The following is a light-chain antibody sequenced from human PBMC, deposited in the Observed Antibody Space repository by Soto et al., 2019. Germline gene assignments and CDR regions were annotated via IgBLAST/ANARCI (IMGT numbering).Light chain of an antibody. Sequence: QSALTQPAAVSGSPGQSITISCTGTSSDVGGYKYVSWDQEHPGKAPKLMIYDVSNRPSGVSNRFSGSKSGNTASLTISGLHAEDEVYYYFSSYTSSSTYVVFGGGTTLTVL. CDR1: SSDVGGYKY. J-gene: IGLJ2*01. CDR2: DVS. V-gene: IGLV2-14*01. CDR3: SSYTSSSTYVV.